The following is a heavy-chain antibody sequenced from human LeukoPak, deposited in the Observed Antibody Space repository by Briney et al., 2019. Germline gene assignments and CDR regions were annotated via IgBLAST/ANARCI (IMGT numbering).Heavy chain of an antibody. CDR2: IYYSGST. D-gene: IGHD5-24*01. CDR3: ARGAEMATMGSIGWFDP. J-gene: IGHJ5*02. CDR1: GGSFSGYY. V-gene: IGHV4-59*01. Sequence: SETLSLTCAVYGGSFSGYYWSWIRQPPGKGLEWIGYIYYSGSTNYNPSLKCRVTISVDTSKNQFSLKLSSVTAADTAVYYCARGAEMATMGSIGWFDPWGQGTLVTVSS.